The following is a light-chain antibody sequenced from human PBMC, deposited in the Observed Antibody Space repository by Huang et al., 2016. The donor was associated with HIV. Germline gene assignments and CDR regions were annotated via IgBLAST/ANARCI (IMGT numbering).Light chain of an antibody. CDR1: QNLLHSTGHNR. V-gene: IGKV2-28*01. Sequence: IVLTQSPLSLPVAPGQPASIACKSSQNLLHSTGHNRLDWYVQKPGRSPQLLIYLVSNRAAGVPDRFTGSGSGSDFSLEISNVEAGDVGIYYCMQGLQTPPTFGQGTKLEI. J-gene: IGKJ2*01. CDR2: LVS. CDR3: MQGLQTPPT.